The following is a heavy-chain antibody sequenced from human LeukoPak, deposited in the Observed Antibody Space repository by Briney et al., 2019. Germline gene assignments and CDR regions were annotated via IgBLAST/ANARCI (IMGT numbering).Heavy chain of an antibody. Sequence: PGGSLRLSCAASKFSFSRNWMSWVRQAPGKGLEWVAIIKQDGTEKHYVDSVKGRFTISRDNAKNSVYLQMNSLRAEDTAVYYCARDKVDNAWTGSLFDYWGQGTLVTVSS. D-gene: IGHD1-1*01. CDR3: ARDKVDNAWTGSLFDY. J-gene: IGHJ4*02. V-gene: IGHV3-7*01. CDR2: IKQDGTEK. CDR1: KFSFSRNW.